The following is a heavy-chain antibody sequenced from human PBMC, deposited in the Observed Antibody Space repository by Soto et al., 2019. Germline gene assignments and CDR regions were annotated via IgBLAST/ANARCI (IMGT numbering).Heavy chain of an antibody. J-gene: IGHJ5*02. CDR3: ARDPMYSIPGIAADGTFAGP. Sequence: ASVKVSCKASGGTFSSYTISWVRQAPGQGLEWMGRIIPILGIANYAQKFQGRVTITADKSTSTAYMELSSLRSEDTAVYYCARDPMYSIPGIAADGTFAGPWGQGTLVTVSS. CDR2: IIPILGIA. CDR1: GGTFSSYT. V-gene: IGHV1-69*04. D-gene: IGHD6-13*01.